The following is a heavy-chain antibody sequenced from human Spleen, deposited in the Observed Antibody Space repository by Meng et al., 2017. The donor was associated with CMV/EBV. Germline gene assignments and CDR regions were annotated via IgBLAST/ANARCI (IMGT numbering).Heavy chain of an antibody. V-gene: IGHV3-23*01. CDR2: INSDGTT. D-gene: IGHD3-22*01. CDR1: GFIFNNDA. CDR3: AKALKNYESSGFGH. J-gene: IGHJ4*02. Sequence: AASGFIFNNDAMNWVRQAPGKGLEWVSGINSDGTTYDADSVKGRFTISRDNSKNTLYLQMNSLRVEDTARYYCAKALKNYESSGFGHWGQGALVTVSS.